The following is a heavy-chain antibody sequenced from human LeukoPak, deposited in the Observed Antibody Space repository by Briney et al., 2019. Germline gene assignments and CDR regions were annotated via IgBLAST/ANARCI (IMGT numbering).Heavy chain of an antibody. CDR1: GGSFSGYY. Sequence: PSETLSLTCAVYGGSFSGYYWSWIRQPPGKGLEWIGEINHSGSTDYNPSLKSRVTISVDTSKNQFSLRLTSVTAADTAVYYCARVRVGGTFYYFDYWGQGTLVTVSS. D-gene: IGHD2/OR15-2a*01. CDR2: INHSGST. J-gene: IGHJ4*02. V-gene: IGHV4-34*01. CDR3: ARVRVGGTFYYFDY.